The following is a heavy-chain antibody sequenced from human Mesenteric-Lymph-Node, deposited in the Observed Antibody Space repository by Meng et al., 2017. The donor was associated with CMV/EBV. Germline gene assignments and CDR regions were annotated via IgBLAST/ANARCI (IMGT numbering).Heavy chain of an antibody. D-gene: IGHD5-24*01. CDR2: ISGSGSDK. J-gene: IGHJ6*02. CDR3: VKADGYSVYDYLGMDV. Sequence: GESLKISCTVSGFPFSSYAINWVRQAPGKGPEWISIISGSGSDKIYADSVKGRFTTSRDNSKNTVFLQMNSLRVDDTAVYHRVKADGYSVYDYLGMDVWGQGTTVTVSS. V-gene: IGHV3-23*01. CDR1: GFPFSSYA.